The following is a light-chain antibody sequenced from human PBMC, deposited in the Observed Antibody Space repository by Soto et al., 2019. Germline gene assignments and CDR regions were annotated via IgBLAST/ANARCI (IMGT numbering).Light chain of an antibody. CDR3: QQCNSYPLT. J-gene: IGKJ4*01. CDR1: QSFSSR. CDR2: NSS. Sequence: IQMTQSPSTLSASVGDRVTITCRASQSFSSRLAWYQQKPGKAPKLLIYNSSSLESGVPSGFSGSGSGTEFTLTISSLQPGDFATYYCQQCNSYPLTFGGGTKVEIK. V-gene: IGKV1-5*03.